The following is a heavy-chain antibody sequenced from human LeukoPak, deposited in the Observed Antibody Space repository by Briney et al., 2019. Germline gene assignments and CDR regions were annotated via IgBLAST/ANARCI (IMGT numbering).Heavy chain of an antibody. CDR3: ANDMTGPVDS. Sequence: GGSLRLSCAASGFSFSTYWMNWVRQAPGKGLVWVSHINSDGSSTSYADSVKGRFTISRDNAKNTLYLQMNSLRAEDTAVYHCANDMTGPVDSWGQGTLVTVSS. J-gene: IGHJ4*02. D-gene: IGHD3-9*01. V-gene: IGHV3-74*01. CDR1: GFSFSTYW. CDR2: INSDGSST.